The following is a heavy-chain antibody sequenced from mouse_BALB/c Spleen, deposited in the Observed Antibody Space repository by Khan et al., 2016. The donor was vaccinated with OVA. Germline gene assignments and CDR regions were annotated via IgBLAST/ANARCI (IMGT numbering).Heavy chain of an antibody. CDR1: GYSITSDYA. J-gene: IGHJ1*01. CDR2: ISYSGST. V-gene: IGHV3-2*02. CDR3: AIRRVYYGSSYGSYFDV. D-gene: IGHD1-1*01. Sequence: EVKLLESGPGLVKPSQSLSLTCTVTGYSITSDYAWNWIRQFPGNKLEWMGYISYSGSTSYNPSLKSRISITRDPSKNQFFLQLNSVTTDDTATYYCAIRRVYYGSSYGSYFDVWGAGTTVTVSS.